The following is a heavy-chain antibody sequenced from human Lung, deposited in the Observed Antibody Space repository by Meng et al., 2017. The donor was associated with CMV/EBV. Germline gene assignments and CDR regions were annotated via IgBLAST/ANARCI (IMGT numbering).Heavy chain of an antibody. CDR3: ARVGQWLPIDY. D-gene: IGHD6-19*01. CDR2: IYHSGST. J-gene: IGHJ4*02. CDR1: GGSISSSNW. Sequence: LREVGPGSVDPSDTRSPTCAVAGGSISSSNWWSWARQPPGKGLEWIGEIYHSGSTNYNPSLKSRVTISVDKSKNQFSLNLSSVTAADTAVYYCARVGQWLPIDYWGQGTLVTVSS. V-gene: IGHV4-4*02.